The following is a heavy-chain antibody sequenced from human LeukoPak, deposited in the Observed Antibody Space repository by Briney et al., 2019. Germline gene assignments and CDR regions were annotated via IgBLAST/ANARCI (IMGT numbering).Heavy chain of an antibody. CDR3: ARVLGYSSSWYEYPTDAFDI. V-gene: IGHV3-7*01. Sequence: GGSLRLSCAASGFTFSSYWMSWVRRAPGKGLEWVANIKQDGSEKYYVDSVKGRFTISRGNAKNSLYLQMNSLRAEDTAVYYCARVLGYSSSWYEYPTDAFDIWGQGTMVTVSS. J-gene: IGHJ3*02. D-gene: IGHD6-13*01. CDR1: GFTFSSYW. CDR2: IKQDGSEK.